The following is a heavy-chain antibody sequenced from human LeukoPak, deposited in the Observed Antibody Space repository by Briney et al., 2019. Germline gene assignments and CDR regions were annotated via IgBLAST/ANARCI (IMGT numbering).Heavy chain of an antibody. J-gene: IGHJ3*02. CDR3: ARDKERAQGI. CDR2: IYSGGST. D-gene: IGHD5-24*01. CDR1: GFTVSSNY. Sequence: GGSLRLSCAASGFTVSSNYMSWVRQAPGKGLEWVSVIYSGGSTYYADSVKGRFTISRDNYKNTLYLQMNSLRAEDTAVYYCARDKERAQGIWGQGTMVTVSS. V-gene: IGHV3-66*02.